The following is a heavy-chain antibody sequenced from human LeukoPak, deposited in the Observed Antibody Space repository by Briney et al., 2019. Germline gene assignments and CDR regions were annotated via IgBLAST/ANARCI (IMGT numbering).Heavy chain of an antibody. D-gene: IGHD3-9*01. CDR2: IKGDGSHT. CDR3: VRDWDHFDFDS. V-gene: IGHV3-74*01. CDR1: GFNFGNYW. Sequence: GGSLRLSCAASGFNFGNYWMHWVRQAPGKGLGWVSRIKGDGSHTIYADSVKGRFTISRDNAKNTLYLQMKSLRAEDTAVYYCVRDWDHFDFDSWGQGTLVTVSS. J-gene: IGHJ5*01.